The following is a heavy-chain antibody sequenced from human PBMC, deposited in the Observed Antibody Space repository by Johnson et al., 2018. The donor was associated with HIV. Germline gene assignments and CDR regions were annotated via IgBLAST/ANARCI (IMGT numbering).Heavy chain of an antibody. Sequence: QVLLVESGGGVVQPGRSLRLSCAASGFTFTYYGLHWVRQAPGKGLEWVTVISFDGNNKDYADSVKGRFTISRDNSKNTLYLQMNSLKIQDTAVYYCARDNIVLMVGGAFDIWGQGTMVTVSS. J-gene: IGHJ3*02. CDR1: GFTFTYYG. CDR3: ARDNIVLMVGGAFDI. D-gene: IGHD2-8*01. CDR2: ISFDGNNK. V-gene: IGHV3-30*04.